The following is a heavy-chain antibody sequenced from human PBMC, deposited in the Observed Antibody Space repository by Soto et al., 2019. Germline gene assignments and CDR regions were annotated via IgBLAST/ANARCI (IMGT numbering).Heavy chain of an antibody. J-gene: IGHJ5*02. CDR3: ATATKTTVTTAFDP. D-gene: IGHD4-17*01. CDR1: GFTFSDYY. Sequence: GGSLRLSCAASGFTFSDYYMSWIRQAPGKGLEWVSYISSSGSTIYYADSVKGRFTISRDNSKNTLYLQMNSLRAEDTARYYCATATKTTVTTAFDPWGQGTLVTVSS. V-gene: IGHV3-11*01. CDR2: ISSSGSTI.